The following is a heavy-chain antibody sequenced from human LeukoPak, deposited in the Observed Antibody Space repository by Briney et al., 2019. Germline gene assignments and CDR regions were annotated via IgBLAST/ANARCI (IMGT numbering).Heavy chain of an antibody. V-gene: IGHV4-38-2*02. J-gene: IGHJ4*02. CDR3: ARDGTPIAAAGRFDY. D-gene: IGHD6-13*01. CDR1: GYSISSGYY. CDR2: IYHSGST. Sequence: PSETLSLTCAVSGYSISSGYYWGWIRQPPGKGLEWIGSIYHSGSTYYSPSLKSRVTISVDTSKNQFSLKLSSVTAADTAVYYCARDGTPIAAAGRFDYWGQGTLVTVSS.